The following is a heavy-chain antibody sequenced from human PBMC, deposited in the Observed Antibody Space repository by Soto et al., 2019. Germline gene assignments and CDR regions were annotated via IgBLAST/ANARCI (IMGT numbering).Heavy chain of an antibody. D-gene: IGHD2-15*01. CDR3: ASSGYCSGGSCSYPQYYYYGMDV. Sequence: ASVKVSCKASGYTFTSYDISWVRQAPGQGLEWMGWISAYNGNTNYAQKLQGRVTMTTDKSTSTAYMELSSLRSEDTAVYYCASSGYCSGGSCSYPQYYYYGMDVWGQGTTVTVSS. CDR1: GYTFTSYD. V-gene: IGHV1-18*01. CDR2: ISAYNGNT. J-gene: IGHJ6*02.